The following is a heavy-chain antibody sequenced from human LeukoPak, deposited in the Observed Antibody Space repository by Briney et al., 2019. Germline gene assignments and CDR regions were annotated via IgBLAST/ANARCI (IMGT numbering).Heavy chain of an antibody. V-gene: IGHV4-59*01. CDR3: ARHFSYYGSGTYFDY. J-gene: IGHJ4*02. CDR1: GGSISSYY. Sequence: PSETLSLTCTVSGGSISSYYWSWIRQPPGKGLEWIGYIYYSGSTSYNPSLKSRVTISVDTSRNQFSLKLNSVTAADTAVYYCARHFSYYGSGTYFDYWGQGTLVTVSS. CDR2: IYYSGST. D-gene: IGHD3-10*01.